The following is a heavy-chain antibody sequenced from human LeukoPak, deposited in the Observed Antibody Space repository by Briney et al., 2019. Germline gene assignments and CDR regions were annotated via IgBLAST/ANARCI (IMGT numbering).Heavy chain of an antibody. D-gene: IGHD1-26*01. CDR1: GFTFSSCA. CDR2: ISGSGDNT. V-gene: IGHV3-23*01. J-gene: IGHJ4*02. Sequence: AGGSLRLSCAASGFTFSSCAMSWVRQAPGKGLEWVSTISGSGDNTYYTDSVKGRFTISRDNSRNTLYLQMNSLRAEDTALYYCAKEGVRDRGSQGWYFDSWGQGTLVTVSS. CDR3: AKEGVRDRGSQGWYFDS.